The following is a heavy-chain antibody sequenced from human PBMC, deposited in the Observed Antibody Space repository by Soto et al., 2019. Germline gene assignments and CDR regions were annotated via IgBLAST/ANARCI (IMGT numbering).Heavy chain of an antibody. CDR3: ARGGGYSFGALLDY. Sequence: SETLSLTCTVSGDSISSYYWSWIRQPPGKGLEWIGYIYHSGSAMYNPSLKSRVSMSIDTSNSQFSLKLSSVTAADTAVYFCARGGGYSFGALLDYWGLGTLV. D-gene: IGHD5-18*01. CDR2: IYHSGSA. V-gene: IGHV4-59*01. J-gene: IGHJ4*02. CDR1: GDSISSYY.